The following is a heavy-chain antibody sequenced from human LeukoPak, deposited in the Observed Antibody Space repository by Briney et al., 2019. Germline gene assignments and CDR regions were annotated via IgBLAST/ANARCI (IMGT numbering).Heavy chain of an antibody. Sequence: SETLSLTCTVSGGSISSGSYYWSWIRQPAGKGLEWIGRIYTSGSTNYNPSLKRRVTISVDTSKNQFSLKLSSVTAADTAVYYCAREGIAEAAGDYWGQGTLVTVSS. CDR3: AREGIAEAAGDY. V-gene: IGHV4-61*02. CDR1: GGSISSGSYY. J-gene: IGHJ4*02. CDR2: IYTSGST. D-gene: IGHD6-19*01.